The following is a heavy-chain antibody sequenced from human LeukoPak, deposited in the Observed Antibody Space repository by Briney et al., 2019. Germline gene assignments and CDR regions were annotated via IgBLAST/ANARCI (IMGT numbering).Heavy chain of an antibody. D-gene: IGHD5-12*01. Sequence: GASVKVSCKASGHSFTSYYMHWVRQVPGQGLLWMGFINPNTGGTSYPQKFQGRVTMTRDTSTSTVYMELTSLRSEDTAVYYCASVSSGYDLGAAFDIWGQGTMVTVSS. V-gene: IGHV1-46*01. J-gene: IGHJ3*02. CDR3: ASVSSGYDLGAAFDI. CDR1: GHSFTSYY. CDR2: INPNTGGT.